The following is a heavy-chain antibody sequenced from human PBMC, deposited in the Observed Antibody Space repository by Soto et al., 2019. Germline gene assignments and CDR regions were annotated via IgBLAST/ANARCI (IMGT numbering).Heavy chain of an antibody. CDR1: GYTFTSYA. CDR2: INAGNGNT. CDR3: EPAPSVSYLDV. J-gene: IGHJ6*03. V-gene: IGHV1-3*01. D-gene: IGHD3-10*01. Sequence: QVQLVQSGAKVKKPGASVKVSCKASGYTFTSYAMHSVRKAPGQRLEWMGWINAGNGNTKYSQKFQGRVPITRDTYVSTASMEVSSVKSEDTAVYYGEPAPSVSYLDVWGKGTTVTVSS.